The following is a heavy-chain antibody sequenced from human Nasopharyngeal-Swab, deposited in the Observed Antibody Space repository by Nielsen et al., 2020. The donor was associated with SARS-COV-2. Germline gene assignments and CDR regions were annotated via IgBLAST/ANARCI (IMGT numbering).Heavy chain of an antibody. CDR2: VNAANGDT. CDR1: GYSFTRYA. CDR3: ARGAGPSDWIIDY. Sequence: ASVKVSCKASGYSFTRYALHWLRQAPGQRLEWLGWVNAANGDTKPSQNFQDRVTITRDTSAGIDYMDLRSLRSEDTALYYCARGAGPSDWIIDYWGQGTLVTVSS. J-gene: IGHJ4*02. D-gene: IGHD2-21*02. V-gene: IGHV1-3*01.